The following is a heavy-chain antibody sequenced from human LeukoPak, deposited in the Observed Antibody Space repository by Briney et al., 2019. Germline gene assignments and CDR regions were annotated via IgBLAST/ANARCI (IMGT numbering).Heavy chain of an antibody. J-gene: IGHJ5*02. CDR1: GYSISSGYH. Sequence: SETLSLICAVSGYSISSGYHWGWIRQSPGMRLEWIGSVYRGGSTSYNPSLKSRVTISVDTSKNQFSLKLNSVTAADTAMYYCARSAAPLIIIFGVATNWFDPWGQGTLVTVSS. V-gene: IGHV4-38-2*01. CDR2: VYRGGST. CDR3: ARSAAPLIIIFGVATNWFDP. D-gene: IGHD3-3*01.